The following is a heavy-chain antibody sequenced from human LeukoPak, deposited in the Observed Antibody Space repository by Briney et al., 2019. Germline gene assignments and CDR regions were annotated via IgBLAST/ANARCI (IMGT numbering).Heavy chain of an antibody. CDR3: VRDGNRGYDMDV. V-gene: IGHV3-48*01. CDR2: INVVNGAI. D-gene: IGHD3-10*01. CDR1: GFTLGYYQ. J-gene: IGHJ6*02. Sequence: GGSLRLSCATSGFTLGYYQMNWVRQAPGKGLEWVSYINVVNGAIYYADSVKGRFTISGDIATNSVYLQMNSLRAEDTALYYCVRDGNRGYDMDVWGQGTAVTVSS.